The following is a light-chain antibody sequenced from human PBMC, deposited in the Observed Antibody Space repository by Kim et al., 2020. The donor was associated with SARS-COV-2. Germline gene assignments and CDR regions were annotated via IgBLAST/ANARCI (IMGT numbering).Light chain of an antibody. CDR3: QQYNRWPYT. Sequence: SVSPGERATLFCRASQSVSTNVAWYQQKPGQAPRLLIFGASPRATGVPARFSGSGSGTDFTLTIGGPQSEDFAVYFCQQYNRWPYTFGQGTKLEI. V-gene: IGKV3-15*01. J-gene: IGKJ2*01. CDR1: QSVSTN. CDR2: GAS.